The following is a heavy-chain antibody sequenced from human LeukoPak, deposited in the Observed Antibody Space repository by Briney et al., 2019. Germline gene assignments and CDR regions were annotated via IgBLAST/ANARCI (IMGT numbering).Heavy chain of an antibody. CDR3: AGDTTRDVDTLLHEFDY. CDR1: GYTFTSYG. D-gene: IGHD1-14*01. Sequence: ASVKVSCKASGYTFTSYGISWVRQAPGQGLEWMGWISAYNGNTNYAQKLQGRVTMTTDTSTSTAYMELRSLRSDDTAVYYCAGDTTRDVDTLLHEFDYWGQGTLVTVSS. CDR2: ISAYNGNT. J-gene: IGHJ4*02. V-gene: IGHV1-18*01.